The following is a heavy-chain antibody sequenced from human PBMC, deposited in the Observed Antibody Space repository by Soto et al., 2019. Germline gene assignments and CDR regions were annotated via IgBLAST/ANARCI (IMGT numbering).Heavy chain of an antibody. V-gene: IGHV1-58*01. D-gene: IGHD5-12*01. CDR1: GFTFTSSA. CDR3: AADRGRDGYNLDY. J-gene: IGHJ4*02. Sequence: SVKVSFKGSGFTFTSSAVQWVRQARGQRLEWIGWIVVGSGNTNYAQKFQERVTITRDMSTSTAYMELSSLRSEDTAVYYCAADRGRDGYNLDYWGQGTLVTVSS. CDR2: IVVGSGNT.